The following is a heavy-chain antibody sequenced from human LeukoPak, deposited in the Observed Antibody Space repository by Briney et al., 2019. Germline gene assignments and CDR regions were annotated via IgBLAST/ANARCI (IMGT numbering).Heavy chain of an antibody. Sequence: GGSLRLSCAASGFTVSSNYMSWVRQAPGKGLEWVSVVYSGGTTYYADPVRGRFTISRDNSKNTLYLQMNSLRAEDTAVYYCARERDGYIFYYWGQGTLVTVSS. CDR1: GFTVSSNY. CDR3: ARERDGYIFYY. CDR2: VYSGGTT. V-gene: IGHV3-53*01. J-gene: IGHJ4*02. D-gene: IGHD5-18*01.